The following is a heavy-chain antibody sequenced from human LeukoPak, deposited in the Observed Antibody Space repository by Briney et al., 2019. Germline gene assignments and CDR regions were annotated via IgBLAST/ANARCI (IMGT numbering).Heavy chain of an antibody. CDR2: IYYSGST. J-gene: IGHJ4*02. CDR3: ATPMVRGVLPF. Sequence: SEALSLTCTVSGGSISSSNYYWGWIRQPPGKGLEWIGSIYYSGSTYYNPSLKSRVTISVDTSKNQFSLKLSSVTAADTAVYYCATPMVRGVLPFWGQGTLVTVSS. V-gene: IGHV4-39*07. D-gene: IGHD3-10*01. CDR1: GGSISSSNYY.